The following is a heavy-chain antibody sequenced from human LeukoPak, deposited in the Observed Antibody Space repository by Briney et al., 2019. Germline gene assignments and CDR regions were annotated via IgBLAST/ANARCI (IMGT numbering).Heavy chain of an antibody. V-gene: IGHV3-33*01. CDR1: GFTFSSYG. Sequence: PGGSLRLSCAASGFTFSSYGMHWVRQAPGKGLEWVAVIWYDGSNKYYADSVKGRLTSSGDNSKNTLYLQMNSLRAEDTAVYYCARWDSSGHDYWGQGTLVTVSS. D-gene: IGHD3-22*01. J-gene: IGHJ4*02. CDR3: ARWDSSGHDY. CDR2: IWYDGSNK.